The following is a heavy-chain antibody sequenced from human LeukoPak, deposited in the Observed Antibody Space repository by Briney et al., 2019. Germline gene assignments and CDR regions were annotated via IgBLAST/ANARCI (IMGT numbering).Heavy chain of an antibody. Sequence: GRALGLSCAASGFTFRDYGMHWVRQAPGKGLEWVAVIWYDGSNKYYADSVKGRFTISRDNSKNTLYLQMNSLRAEDTAVYYCARDMRVVTLGYFDYWGQGTLVTVSS. CDR1: GFTFRDYG. CDR3: ARDMRVVTLGYFDY. V-gene: IGHV3-33*08. CDR2: IWYDGSNK. J-gene: IGHJ4*02. D-gene: IGHD4-23*01.